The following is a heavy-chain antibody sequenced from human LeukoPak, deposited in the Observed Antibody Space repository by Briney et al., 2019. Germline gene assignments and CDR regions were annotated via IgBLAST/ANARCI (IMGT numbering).Heavy chain of an antibody. Sequence: GGSLRLSCAASGFTFSNAWMSWVRQAPGKGLEWVGRIKSKTNGGTTDYAAAVKGRFTISRDDSKNTLYLHMNSLKTEDTAVYYCILHSSGASFDFWGQGTLVTVSS. D-gene: IGHD6-19*01. V-gene: IGHV3-15*01. CDR3: ILHSSGASFDF. CDR2: IKSKTNGGTT. CDR1: GFTFSNAW. J-gene: IGHJ4*02.